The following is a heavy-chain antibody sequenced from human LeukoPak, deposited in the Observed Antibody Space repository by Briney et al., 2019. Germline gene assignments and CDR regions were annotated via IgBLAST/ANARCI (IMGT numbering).Heavy chain of an antibody. CDR1: GFTFSSYW. V-gene: IGHV3-7*01. Sequence: GGSLRLSCTACGFTFSSYWMTWVRQAPGKGLEWLANIKQDGSEKKYVDSVKGRFTISRDNARNSLYLQMSSLRAEDTAVYYCARDFFSNDYDQWGQGTLVTVSS. CDR3: ARDFFSNDYDQ. CDR2: IKQDGSEK. D-gene: IGHD2-8*01. J-gene: IGHJ4*02.